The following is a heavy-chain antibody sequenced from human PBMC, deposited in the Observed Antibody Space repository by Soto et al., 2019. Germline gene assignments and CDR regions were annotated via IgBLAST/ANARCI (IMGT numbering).Heavy chain of an antibody. J-gene: IGHJ4*02. CDR1: EFTISALG. CDR2: ISYDGSDK. V-gene: IGHV3-30*18. CDR3: AKDIGSNGVYGHDY. Sequence: GGSRRLSCAASEFTISALGMHWIRQAPGKGLEWVAVISYDGSDKYYTDSVKGRFTISRDNSKNTLYLQMNSLRAEDTAVYYCAKDIGSNGVYGHDYRGQGTLVTVSS. D-gene: IGHD2-8*01.